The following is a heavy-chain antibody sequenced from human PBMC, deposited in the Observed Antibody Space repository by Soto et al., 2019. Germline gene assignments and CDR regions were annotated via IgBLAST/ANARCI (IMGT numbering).Heavy chain of an antibody. D-gene: IGHD3-3*01. CDR1: GFTFSSYA. J-gene: IGHJ4*02. V-gene: IGHV3-30-3*01. CDR3: ARGGHLYDFWSGYGGY. CDR2: ISYDGSNK. Sequence: QVQLVESGGGVVQPGRSLRLSCAASGFTFSSYAMHWVRQAPGKGLEWVAVISYDGSNKYYADSVKGRFTIYRDNSKNTLYLQMNSLRAEDTAVYYCARGGHLYDFWSGYGGYWGQGTLVTVSS.